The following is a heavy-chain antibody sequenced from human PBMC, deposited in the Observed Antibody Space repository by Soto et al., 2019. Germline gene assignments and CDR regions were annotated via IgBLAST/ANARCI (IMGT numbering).Heavy chain of an antibody. D-gene: IGHD2-21*02. CDR1: GGSINNYY. J-gene: IGHJ4*02. V-gene: IGHV4-59*01. CDR3: AREPTASNFDY. Sequence: PSEALSLTCTVSGGSINNYYWSWIRQPSGKGLEWIGYIYYNGRATYNPSLKSRVTISVDTSKNQFSLRVNSVTAADTAVYYCAREPTASNFDYWGRGILVTVSS. CDR2: IYYNGRA.